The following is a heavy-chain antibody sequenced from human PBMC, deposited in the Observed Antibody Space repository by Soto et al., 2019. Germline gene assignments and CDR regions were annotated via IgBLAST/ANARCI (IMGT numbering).Heavy chain of an antibody. CDR1: GFTFSDYY. V-gene: IGHV3-11*06. J-gene: IGHJ6*02. D-gene: IGHD4-4*01. CDR2: ISSSSSYT. Sequence: PGGSLRLSCAASGFTFSDYYMSWIRQAPGKGLEWVSYISSSSSYTNYADSVKGRFTISRDNAKNSLYLQMNSLRAEDTAVYYCARDELATVTTRYYYGMDVWGQGTTVTVSS. CDR3: ARDELATVTTRYYYGMDV.